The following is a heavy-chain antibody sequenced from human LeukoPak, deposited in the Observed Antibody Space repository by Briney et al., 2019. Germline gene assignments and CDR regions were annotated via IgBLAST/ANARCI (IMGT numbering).Heavy chain of an antibody. V-gene: IGHV3-23*01. Sequence: GGSLRLSCAASGFTFSSYGMSWVRQAPGKGLEWVSAISTGGDSTYYADSVKGRFTISRDNAKNSLYLQMNSLRAEDTAVYYCARGRDGYNLVDAFDIWGQGIMVIVSS. CDR2: ISTGGDST. D-gene: IGHD5-24*01. CDR1: GFTFSSYG. CDR3: ARGRDGYNLVDAFDI. J-gene: IGHJ3*02.